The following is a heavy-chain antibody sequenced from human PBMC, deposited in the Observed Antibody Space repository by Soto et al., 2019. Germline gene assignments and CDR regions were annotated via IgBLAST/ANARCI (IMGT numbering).Heavy chain of an antibody. CDR1: GYIFTNYD. CDR3: ARGRKTAAAGLSY. CDR2: INPNSGNT. D-gene: IGHD6-13*01. J-gene: IGHJ4*02. V-gene: IGHV1-18*01. Sequence: ASVKVSCKASGYIFTNYDINWVRQATGQGLEYLGWINPNSGNTNYAQKLQGRVTMTTDTSTSTAYMELRSLRSDDTAVYYCARGRKTAAAGLSYWGQGTLVTVSS.